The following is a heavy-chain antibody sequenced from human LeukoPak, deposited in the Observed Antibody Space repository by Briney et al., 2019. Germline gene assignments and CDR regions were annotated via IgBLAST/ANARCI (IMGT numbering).Heavy chain of an antibody. D-gene: IGHD5-18*01. CDR1: GGSISSGGYY. Sequence: SETLSLTCTVSGGSISSGGYYWSWIRQHPGTGLEWIGYIYYSGSTYYKSSLKSRVTISLDTSKNQISLKLSSVTAADTAVYYCARGFSYGFYYHGMDVWGKGTTVTVSS. J-gene: IGHJ6*04. CDR3: ARGFSYGFYYHGMDV. V-gene: IGHV4-31*03. CDR2: IYYSGST.